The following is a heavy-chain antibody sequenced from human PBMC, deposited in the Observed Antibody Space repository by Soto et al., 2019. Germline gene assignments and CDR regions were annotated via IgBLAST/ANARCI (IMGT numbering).Heavy chain of an antibody. CDR1: GGSFSGYY. J-gene: IGHJ6*02. Sequence: SETLSLTCAVYGGSFSGYYWSWIRQPPGKGLEWIGEINHSGSTNYNPSLKSRVTISVDTSKNQFSLKLSSVTAADTAVYYCARDIGVYGSGSYYKGYYGMDVWSQGTTVTVSS. CDR2: INHSGST. V-gene: IGHV4-34*01. D-gene: IGHD3-10*01. CDR3: ARDIGVYGSGSYYKGYYGMDV.